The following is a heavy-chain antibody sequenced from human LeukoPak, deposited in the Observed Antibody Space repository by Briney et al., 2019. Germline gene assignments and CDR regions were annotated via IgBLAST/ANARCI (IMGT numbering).Heavy chain of an antibody. CDR3: ARGITIFGVVPDYYYGMDV. Sequence: ASVKVSCKASGYTFTSYYMHWVRQAPGQGLEWMGIINPSGGSTSYAQKFQGRVTMTRDTSTSTVYMELSSLRSEDTAVYYCARGITIFGVVPDYYYGMDVWGQGTTVTVSS. CDR1: GYTFTSYY. J-gene: IGHJ6*02. CDR2: INPSGGST. V-gene: IGHV1-46*01. D-gene: IGHD3-3*01.